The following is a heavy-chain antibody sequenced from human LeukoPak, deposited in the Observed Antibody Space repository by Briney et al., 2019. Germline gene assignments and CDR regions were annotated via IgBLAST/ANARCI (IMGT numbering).Heavy chain of an antibody. CDR3: ANDLNHDSGG. Sequence: GGSLRLSCAASGFSFSATWMTWVRQAPGKGLECVANIKPDGSERYYLDSVKGRFTVSRDNAKTSLYLQMNSLRVEDTATYYCANDLNHDSGGWGQGTLVTVSS. CDR2: IKPDGSER. V-gene: IGHV3-7*01. CDR1: GFSFSATW. J-gene: IGHJ4*02. D-gene: IGHD3-22*01.